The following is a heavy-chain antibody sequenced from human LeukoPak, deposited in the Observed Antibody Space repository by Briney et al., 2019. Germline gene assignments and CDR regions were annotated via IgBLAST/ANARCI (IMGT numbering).Heavy chain of an antibody. J-gene: IGHJ4*02. D-gene: IGHD3-22*01. CDR2: ISYDGSNK. CDR1: GFTFSNYG. Sequence: GGSLRLSCAASGFTFSNYGVHWVRQAPGKGLEWVAVISYDGSNKDYADSVKGRFTISRDNSKNTLYLQMDSLRAEDTAVYYCARDLTPYYYDNTDFWGQGTLVTVSS. CDR3: ARDLTPYYYDNTDF. V-gene: IGHV3-30*03.